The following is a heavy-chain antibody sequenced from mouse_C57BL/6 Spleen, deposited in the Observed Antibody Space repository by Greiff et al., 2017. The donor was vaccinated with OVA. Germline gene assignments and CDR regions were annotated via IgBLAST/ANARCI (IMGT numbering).Heavy chain of an antibody. Sequence: QVQLQQPGAELVKPGASVKLSCKASGYTFTSYWMPWVKQRPGQGLEWIGEIDPSDSYTNYNQKFKGKATLTVDTSSSTAYMQLSSLTSEDSAVYYCALGLRRDYDAMDYWGQGTSVTVSS. V-gene: IGHV1-50*01. CDR2: IDPSDSYT. D-gene: IGHD2-4*01. J-gene: IGHJ4*01. CDR1: GYTFTSYW. CDR3: ALGLRRDYDAMDY.